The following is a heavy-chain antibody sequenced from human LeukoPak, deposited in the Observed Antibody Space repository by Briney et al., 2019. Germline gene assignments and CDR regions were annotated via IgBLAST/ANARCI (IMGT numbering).Heavy chain of an antibody. CDR1: GYTFTSYA. CDR2: INAGNGNT. CDR3: ARGRGLLLWFGELSH. D-gene: IGHD3-10*01. Sequence: ASVKVSCKASGYTFTSYAMHWVRQAPGQRLEWMGWINAGNGNTKYSQKFQGRVTITRDTSASTAYMELSSLRSEDTAVYYCARGRGLLLWFGELSHWGQGTLVTVSS. J-gene: IGHJ4*02. V-gene: IGHV1-3*01.